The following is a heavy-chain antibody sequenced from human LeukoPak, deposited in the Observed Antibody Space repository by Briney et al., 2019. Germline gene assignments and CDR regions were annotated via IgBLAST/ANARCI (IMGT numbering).Heavy chain of an antibody. Sequence: GRSLRLSCAASGFTFDDYAMHWVRHAPGKGLEWVSGISWNSGSIGYADSVKGRFTISRDNAKNSLYLQMNSLRAEDTALYYCAKDMVAVAGSQNYYYYYMDVWGKGTTVTVSS. V-gene: IGHV3-9*01. D-gene: IGHD6-19*01. CDR1: GFTFDDYA. CDR3: AKDMVAVAGSQNYYYYYMDV. J-gene: IGHJ6*03. CDR2: ISWNSGSI.